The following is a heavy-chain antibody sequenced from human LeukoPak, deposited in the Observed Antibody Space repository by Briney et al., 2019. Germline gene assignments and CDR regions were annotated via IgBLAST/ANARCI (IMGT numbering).Heavy chain of an antibody. CDR1: GGSISSYY. V-gene: IGHV4-59*01. Sequence: SETLSPTCTVSGGSISSYYWSWIRQPPGKGLEWIGYIYYSGSTNYNPSLKSRVTISVDTSKNQFSLKLSSVTAADTAVYYCASSSVDTAMVYYFDYWGQGTLVTVSS. J-gene: IGHJ4*02. CDR2: IYYSGST. D-gene: IGHD5-18*01. CDR3: ASSSVDTAMVYYFDY.